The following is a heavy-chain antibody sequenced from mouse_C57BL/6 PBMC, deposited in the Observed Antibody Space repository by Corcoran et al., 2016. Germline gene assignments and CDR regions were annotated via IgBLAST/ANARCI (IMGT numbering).Heavy chain of an antibody. CDR1: GYTFTDYY. D-gene: IGHD2-4*01. CDR3: AVYYDYSWFAY. J-gene: IGHJ3*01. Sequence: EVQLQQSGPELVKPGASVKISCKASGYTFTDYYMNWVKQSHGKGLEWIGDINPNNGGTSYNQKFKGKATLTVDKSSSTAYMELRSLTSEDSAVYYCAVYYDYSWFAYWGQGTLVTVSA. CDR2: INPNNGGT. V-gene: IGHV1-26*01.